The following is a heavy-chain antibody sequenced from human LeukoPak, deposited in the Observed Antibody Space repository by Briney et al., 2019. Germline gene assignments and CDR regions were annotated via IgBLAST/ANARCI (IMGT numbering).Heavy chain of an antibody. CDR3: VRQGYNYGAFNA. CDR1: GDSISCCY. D-gene: IGHD5-18*01. V-gene: IGHV4-4*07. CDR2: IFISGST. J-gene: IGHJ4*02. Sequence: SDTLSLTCAVSGDSISCCYWTWIRQPAGKGLGWIGRIFISGSTNYNPSLQGRVTMSVDRSKSQFSLKLSSVTAADTAVYYCVRQGYNYGAFNAWGQGTLVTVSS.